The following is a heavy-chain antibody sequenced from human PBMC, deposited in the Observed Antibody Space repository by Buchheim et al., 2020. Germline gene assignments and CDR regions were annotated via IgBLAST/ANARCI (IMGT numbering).Heavy chain of an antibody. CDR3: ARETDYYDSSGPFDY. V-gene: IGHV4-30-4*01. CDR2: SYYNGRT. D-gene: IGHD3-22*01. Sequence: QVQLQESGPGLVKPSQTLSLTCTVSGGSISSGDYYWNWIRQPPGKGLEWIGSSYYNGRTYYNPSLKSRITISVDTSKNQFFLKLKSVTAADTAVYYCARETDYYDSSGPFDYWGQGSL. CDR1: GGSISSGDYY. J-gene: IGHJ4*02.